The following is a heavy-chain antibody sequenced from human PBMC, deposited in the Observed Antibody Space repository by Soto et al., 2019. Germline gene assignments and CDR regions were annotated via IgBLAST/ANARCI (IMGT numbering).Heavy chain of an antibody. CDR3: AKALVPALTAKFGY. D-gene: IGHD5-18*01. V-gene: IGHV3-23*01. CDR2: VTASGGGT. J-gene: IGHJ4*02. Sequence: GGSLRLSCAASGFIFNNYAMTWVRQAPGKGLEWVSTVTASGGGTFYANSVKGRFTISRDNSRDTLHLQMSSLRVEDTALYYCAKALVPALTAKFGYWGQGTQVTVSS. CDR1: GFIFNNYA.